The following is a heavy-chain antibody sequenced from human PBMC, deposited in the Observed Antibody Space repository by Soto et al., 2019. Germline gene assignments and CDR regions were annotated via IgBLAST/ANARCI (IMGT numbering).Heavy chain of an antibody. Sequence: QLQLQESGPGLVKPSETLSLTCTVSGVSITSSSHYWGWIRQPPGKGLEWIGSMFYSGTTYYNASLKSRVAMSVDTSKSQFSLNLSSVTAADTSVYYCARVEGISVARDAWGQGTLVTVSS. CDR1: GVSITSSSHY. CDR3: ARVEGISVARDA. V-gene: IGHV4-39*01. D-gene: IGHD6-19*01. J-gene: IGHJ4*02. CDR2: MFYSGTT.